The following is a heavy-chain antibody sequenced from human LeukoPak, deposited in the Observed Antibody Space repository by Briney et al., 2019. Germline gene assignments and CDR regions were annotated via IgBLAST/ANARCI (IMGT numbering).Heavy chain of an antibody. D-gene: IGHD6-13*01. Sequence: PSETLSLTCAVYGGSFSGYYWSWIRQPPGKGLEWIGEINHSGSTNYNPSLKSRVTISVDTSKNQFSLKLSSVTAADTAVYYCARGRSSWYRWWGQGTLVTVS. CDR1: GGSFSGYY. CDR3: ARGRSSWYRW. CDR2: INHSGST. V-gene: IGHV4-34*01. J-gene: IGHJ4*02.